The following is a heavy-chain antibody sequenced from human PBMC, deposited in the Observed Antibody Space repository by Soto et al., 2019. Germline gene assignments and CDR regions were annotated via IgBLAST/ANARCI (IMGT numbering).Heavy chain of an antibody. CDR3: VTAFR. CDR2: INEDGSMT. Sequence: EVQLVESGGGLVQPGGSLRLSCAASGFSFSNRGMYWVRQAPGKGLVWVSRINEDGSMTSHADSVRGRFTISSDNAKNELYLQIRGVRAEDTAAYYCVTAFRRGQGTLVTVSS. V-gene: IGHV3-74*01. J-gene: IGHJ4*02. CDR1: GFSFSNRG.